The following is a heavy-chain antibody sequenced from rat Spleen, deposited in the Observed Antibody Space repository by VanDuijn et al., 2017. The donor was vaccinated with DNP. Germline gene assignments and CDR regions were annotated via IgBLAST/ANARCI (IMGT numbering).Heavy chain of an antibody. Sequence: EVQLVESGGGLVQPGRSLKLSCVASGFTFNNYWMTWIRQAPGKGLEWVASITNTGGSTYYPDSVKGRFTISRDNAKSTLYLQMNSVRSEDTATYYCTRDYYYYDGYHHWGQGVMVTVSS. V-gene: IGHV5-31*01. J-gene: IGHJ2*01. CDR2: ITNTGGST. CDR1: GFTFNNYW. CDR3: TRDYYYYDGYHH. D-gene: IGHD1-12*03.